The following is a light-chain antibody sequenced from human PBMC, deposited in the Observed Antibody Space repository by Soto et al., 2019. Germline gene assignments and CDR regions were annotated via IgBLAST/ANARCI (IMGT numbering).Light chain of an antibody. CDR2: TAS. Sequence: AIRLTQSPSSLSASTGDRVTITCRASQGISSYLAWYQQKPGKAPKLLIYTASTLQSGVPSRFSGSGSGTDFTLTISCLQPEDFAAYYCQQLYSYPLTFGRGTKVDIK. CDR3: QQLYSYPLT. V-gene: IGKV1-8*01. CDR1: QGISSY. J-gene: IGKJ4*01.